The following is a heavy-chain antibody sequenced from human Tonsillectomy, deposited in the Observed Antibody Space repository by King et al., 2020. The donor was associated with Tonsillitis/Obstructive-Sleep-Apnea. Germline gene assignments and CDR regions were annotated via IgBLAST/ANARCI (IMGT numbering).Heavy chain of an antibody. CDR3: ARHSDFWSCYFDS. D-gene: IGHD3-3*01. CDR2: IYYSGST. V-gene: IGHV4-59*08. CDR1: GGSISSFY. J-gene: IGHJ4*02. Sequence: VQLQESGPGLVKPSETLSLTCTVSGGSISSFYWSWIRQPPGKGLEWIGYIYYSGSTNNNPSLKSRVTISVDTSKNQFSLKLTSVTAADTAVYYCARHSDFWSCYFDSVGQGTLVTVSS.